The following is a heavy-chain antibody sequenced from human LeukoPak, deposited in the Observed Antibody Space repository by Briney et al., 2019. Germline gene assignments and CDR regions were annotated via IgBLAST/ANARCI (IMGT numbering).Heavy chain of an antibody. CDR3: ATFRWGIGFEF. CDR1: GGSLSAYY. J-gene: IGHJ4*02. V-gene: IGHV4-34*01. CDR2: INHSGST. Sequence: PSETLSLTXAVYGGSLSAYYWTSIRQSPEKGLEWIGEINHSGSTNYNPSLKSRVTISIDTSKNQFSLKLNSVTAADTAIYYCATFRWGIGFEFWDQRALVTVSS. D-gene: IGHD3-16*01.